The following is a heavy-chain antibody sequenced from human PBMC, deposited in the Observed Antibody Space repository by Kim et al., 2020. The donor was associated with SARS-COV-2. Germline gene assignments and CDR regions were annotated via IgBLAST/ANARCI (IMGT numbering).Heavy chain of an antibody. D-gene: IGHD2-2*01. CDR2: INTNTGNP. V-gene: IGHV7-4-1*02. CDR1: GYTFTSYA. Sequence: ASVKVSCKASGYTFTSYAMNWVRQAPGQGLEWMGWINTNTGNPTYAQGFTGRFVFSLDTSVSTAYLQISSLKAEDTAVYYCARVDCSSTSCYSPWGFDYWGQGTLVTVSS. CDR3: ARVDCSSTSCYSPWGFDY. J-gene: IGHJ4*02.